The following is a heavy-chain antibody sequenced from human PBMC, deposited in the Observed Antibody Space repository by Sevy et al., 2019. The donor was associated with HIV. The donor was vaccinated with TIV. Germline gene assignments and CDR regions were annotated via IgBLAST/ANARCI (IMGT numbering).Heavy chain of an antibody. CDR2: INSYNHNT. J-gene: IGHJ5*02. V-gene: IGHV1-18*01. CDR1: GYTITSHG. Sequence: ASVKVSCKASGYTITSHGFSWVRQAPGQGLEWMGWINSYNHNTYYAQKLRGRVSMTTDTSTSTAYMELRSLRADDTAVYYCARDLGEAALDPWGQGTLVTVSS. CDR3: ARDLGEAALDP. D-gene: IGHD6-25*01.